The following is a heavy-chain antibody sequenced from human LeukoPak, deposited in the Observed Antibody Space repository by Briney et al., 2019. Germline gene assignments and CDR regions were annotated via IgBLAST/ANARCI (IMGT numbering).Heavy chain of an antibody. Sequence: ASVKVSCKASGYTLTSYYMHWVRQAPGQGLEWMGIINPSGGSTSYAQKFQGRVTMTRDTSTSTVYMELSSLRSEDTAVYYCARDDIAVASFDYWGQGTLVTVSS. V-gene: IGHV1-46*01. D-gene: IGHD6-19*01. CDR3: ARDDIAVASFDY. CDR1: GYTLTSYY. CDR2: INPSGGST. J-gene: IGHJ4*02.